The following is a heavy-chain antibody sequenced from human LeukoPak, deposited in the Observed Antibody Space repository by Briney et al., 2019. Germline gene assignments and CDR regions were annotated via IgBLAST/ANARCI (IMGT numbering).Heavy chain of an antibody. V-gene: IGHV3-30*02. CDR3: AKDRTYGDHDY. D-gene: IGHD4-17*01. CDR1: GFTFSSYG. Sequence: GESLKISCAASGFTFSSYGMHWVRQAPGKGLEWVAFIRYDGSNKYYADSVKGRFTISRDNSKNTLYLQMNSLRAEDTAVYYCAKDRTYGDHDYWGQGTLVTVPS. J-gene: IGHJ4*02. CDR2: IRYDGSNK.